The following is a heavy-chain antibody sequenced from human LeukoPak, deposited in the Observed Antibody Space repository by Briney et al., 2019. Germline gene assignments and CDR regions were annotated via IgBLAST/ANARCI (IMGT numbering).Heavy chain of an antibody. CDR2: IRYDGSNK. CDR3: ATDGLTGRTDGTLES. V-gene: IGHV3-30*02. Sequence: GGSLRLSCAASGFTFSSYGMHWVRQAPGKGLEWVAFIRYDGSNKYYADSVKGRFTISRDDSKNTLFLQMNSLRAEDTAMYYCATDGLTGRTDGTLESWGQGTLVTVSS. D-gene: IGHD1/OR15-1a*01. CDR1: GFTFSSYG. J-gene: IGHJ4*02.